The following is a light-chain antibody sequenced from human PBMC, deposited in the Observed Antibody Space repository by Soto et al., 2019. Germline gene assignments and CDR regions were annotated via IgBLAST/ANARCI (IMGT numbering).Light chain of an antibody. Sequence: EIVLTQSPGTLSFSPGERATLSFRASESVSSNYLAWYQQKPGQAPRLLIYDASNRATGIPARFSGSGSGTDFTLTISSLEPEDFAVYYCHQRTNWPITFGQGTRLEIK. CDR1: ESVSSNY. CDR3: HQRTNWPIT. CDR2: DAS. J-gene: IGKJ5*01. V-gene: IGKV3D-20*02.